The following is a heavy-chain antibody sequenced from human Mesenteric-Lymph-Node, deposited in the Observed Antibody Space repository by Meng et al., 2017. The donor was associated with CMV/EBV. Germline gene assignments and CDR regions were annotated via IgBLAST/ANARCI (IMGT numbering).Heavy chain of an antibody. CDR2: IQPDGTEK. J-gene: IGHJ4*02. V-gene: IGHV3-7*01. D-gene: IGHD3-22*01. CDR1: GFTFSSYW. CDR3: ARLYDGSGYYGY. Sequence: ESLKISCAASGFTFSSYWMTWVRQAPGKGLEWVANIQPDGTEKYYVDSVKGRFTISRDNANNSLYLQMSSLGAEDTAVYYCARLYDGSGYYGYWGQGTLVTVSS.